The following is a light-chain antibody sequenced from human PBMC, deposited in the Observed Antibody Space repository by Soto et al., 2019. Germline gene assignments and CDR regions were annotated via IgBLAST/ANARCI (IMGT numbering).Light chain of an antibody. CDR2: DVS. CDR3: SSYTSSSTLV. CDR1: SSDVGGYNY. V-gene: IGLV2-14*01. Sequence: LTQPASVSGSPGQSITISCTGTSSDVGGYNYVSWYQQHPGKAPKLMIYDVSNRPSGVSNRSSGSKSGNTASLTISGLQAEDEADYYCSSYTSSSTLVFGTGTKVTV. J-gene: IGLJ1*01.